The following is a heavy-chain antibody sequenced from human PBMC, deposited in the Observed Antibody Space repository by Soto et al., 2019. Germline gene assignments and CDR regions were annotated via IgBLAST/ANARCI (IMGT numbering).Heavy chain of an antibody. J-gene: IGHJ4*02. CDR3: AKSLNTATSFDY. V-gene: IGHV3-23*01. CDR2: ISVTGDT. Sequence: GGSLRLSCAASGFTFSSYAMNGVRQAPGKGPEWVSLISVTGDTYYADSVKGRFTISRDNSKNTLFLQMNSLRAEDTAVYYCAKSLNTATSFDYWGQGTLVAVSS. CDR1: GFTFSSYA.